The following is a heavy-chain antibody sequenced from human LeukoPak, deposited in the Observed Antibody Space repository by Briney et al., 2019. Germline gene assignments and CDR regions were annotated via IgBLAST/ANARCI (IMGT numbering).Heavy chain of an antibody. CDR3: ARDWGRVPDAFDI. V-gene: IGHV3-53*01. Sequence: GGSLRLSCAASGFTVSSNYMNWVRQAPGKGLEWVSVIYSGGSTYYADSVKGRFTISRDNSKNTLSLQMNSLRAEDTAAYYCARDWGRVPDAFDIWGQGTMVTVSS. D-gene: IGHD7-27*01. CDR1: GFTVSSNY. CDR2: IYSGGST. J-gene: IGHJ3*02.